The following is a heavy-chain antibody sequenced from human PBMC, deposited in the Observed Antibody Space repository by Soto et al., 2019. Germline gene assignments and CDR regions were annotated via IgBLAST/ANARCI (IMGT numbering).Heavy chain of an antibody. V-gene: IGHV3-33*01. CDR2: IWNDGNNR. Sequence: PGGSLRLSCAASGVTFSRNGMHWVRQAPGKGLEWVAVIWNDGNNRNYAESVKGRFTISRDNSKNTLYLQMNSLRAEDTAVYYCARERRTYFSGMDVWGQGTTVTVSS. J-gene: IGHJ6*02. CDR3: ARERRTYFSGMDV. CDR1: GVTFSRNG. D-gene: IGHD2-8*01.